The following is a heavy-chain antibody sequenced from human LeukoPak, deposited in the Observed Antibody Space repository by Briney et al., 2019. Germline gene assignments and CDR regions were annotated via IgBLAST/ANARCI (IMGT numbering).Heavy chain of an antibody. J-gene: IGHJ4*02. CDR1: GGSISSGDYY. V-gene: IGHV4-30-4*08. CDR2: IYYSGNT. Sequence: PSQTLSLTCTVSGGSISSGDYYWTWIRQPPGKGLEWIGYIYYSGNTYYNPSLKSRVTISVDTSKNQFSLKLSSVTAADTAVYYCARGYPAGGIDYWGQGTLVTVSS. D-gene: IGHD3-16*01. CDR3: ARGYPAGGIDY.